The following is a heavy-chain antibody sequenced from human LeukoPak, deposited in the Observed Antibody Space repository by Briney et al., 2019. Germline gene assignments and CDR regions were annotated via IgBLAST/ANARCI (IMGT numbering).Heavy chain of an antibody. J-gene: IGHJ4*02. CDR3: ARGLPEDGYNKLDY. Sequence: SGTLSLTCAVSGGSISSSNWWSWVRQPPGKGPEWIGEIYHSGSTNYNPSLKSRVTISVDKSKNQFSLKLSSVTAADTAVYYCARGLPEDGYNKLDYWGQGTLVTVSS. D-gene: IGHD5-24*01. V-gene: IGHV4-4*02. CDR2: IYHSGST. CDR1: GGSISSSNW.